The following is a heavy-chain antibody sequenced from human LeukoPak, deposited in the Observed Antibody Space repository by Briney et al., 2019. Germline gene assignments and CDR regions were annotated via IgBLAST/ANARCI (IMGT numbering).Heavy chain of an antibody. CDR1: GGSISSGSYY. D-gene: IGHD3-10*01. Sequence: PSETLSLTCTVSGGSISSGSYYWSWIRQPAGKGLEWIGRIYTSGSTNYNPSLKSRVTISVDTSKNQFSLKLSSVTAADTAVYYCARLPLGFGEYLWGQGTLVTVSS. CDR2: IYTSGST. V-gene: IGHV4-61*02. CDR3: ARLPLGFGEYL. J-gene: IGHJ4*02.